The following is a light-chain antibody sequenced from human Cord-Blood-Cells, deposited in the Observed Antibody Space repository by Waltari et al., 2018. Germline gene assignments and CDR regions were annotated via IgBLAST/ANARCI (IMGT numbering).Light chain of an antibody. CDR3: QSYDSSPWV. CDR2: EDN. Sequence: NFMLTQPHSVSESPGKTVTISCTRSSGSIASNYVQWYQQRPGSAPTTGIYEDNQRPSGVPERFSGSIDSSSNSASLTISGLKTEDEADYYCQSYDSSPWVFGGGTKLTVL. V-gene: IGLV6-57*03. CDR1: SGSIASNY. J-gene: IGLJ3*02.